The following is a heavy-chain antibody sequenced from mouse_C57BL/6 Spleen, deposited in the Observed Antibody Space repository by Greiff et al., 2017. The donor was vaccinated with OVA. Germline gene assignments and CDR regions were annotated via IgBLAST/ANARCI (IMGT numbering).Heavy chain of an antibody. Sequence: EVQLVESGGGLVQPGGSLKLSCAASGFTFSDYGMAWVRQAPRKGPEWVAFISNLAYSIYYADTVTGRFTISRENAKNTLYLEMSSLRSEDTAMYYCARVGTGTNAMDYWGQGTSVTVSS. J-gene: IGHJ4*01. CDR3: ARVGTGTNAMDY. D-gene: IGHD4-1*01. CDR1: GFTFSDYG. CDR2: ISNLAYSI. V-gene: IGHV5-15*01.